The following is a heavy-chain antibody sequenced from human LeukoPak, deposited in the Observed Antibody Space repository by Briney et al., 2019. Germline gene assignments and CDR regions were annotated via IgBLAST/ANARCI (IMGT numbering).Heavy chain of an antibody. CDR3: AKDIGYMILPVFDI. D-gene: IGHD2-2*02. Sequence: PGGSLRLSCAASGFTFDDYAMHWVRQAPGKGLEWVSGISWNSGSIGYADSVKGRFTISRDNAKNSLYLQMNSLRAEDMALYYCAKDIGYMILPVFDIWGQGTMVTVSS. CDR1: GFTFDDYA. CDR2: ISWNSGSI. V-gene: IGHV3-9*03. J-gene: IGHJ3*02.